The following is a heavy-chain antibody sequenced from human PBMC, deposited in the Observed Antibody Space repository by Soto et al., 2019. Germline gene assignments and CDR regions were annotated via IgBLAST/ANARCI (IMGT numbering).Heavy chain of an antibody. CDR3: AKNGLSSSPSAIDY. D-gene: IGHD6-6*01. J-gene: IGHJ4*02. Sequence: LXRACIAYPFTCRKYRMHWVREAQGKGLQSLAIIWYDGSDKHHAHSVKGRFTISRPNSKNTLFLQMNSLRAEDTSVYYCAKNGLSSSPSAIDYWGQGTLVTVSS. V-gene: IGHV3-33*06. CDR1: PFTCRKYR. CDR2: IWYDGSDK.